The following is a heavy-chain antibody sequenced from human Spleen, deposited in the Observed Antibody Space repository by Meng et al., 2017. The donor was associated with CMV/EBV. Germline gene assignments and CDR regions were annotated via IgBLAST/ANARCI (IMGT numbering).Heavy chain of an antibody. J-gene: IGHJ4*02. Sequence: GGSLRLSCAASGFTFDDYAMHWVRQAPGKGLEWVAGISWNSDKIVYADSVKGRFTISRDNAKKSLYLQMNSLGAEDTALYYCTKDIGYRYGPFDYWGQGTLVTVSS. CDR1: GFTFDDYA. CDR2: ISWNSDKI. CDR3: TKDIGYRYGPFDY. D-gene: IGHD5-18*01. V-gene: IGHV3-9*01.